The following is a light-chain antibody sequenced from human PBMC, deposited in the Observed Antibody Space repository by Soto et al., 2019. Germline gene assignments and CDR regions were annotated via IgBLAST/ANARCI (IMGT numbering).Light chain of an antibody. J-gene: IGKJ4*01. CDR2: GAS. Sequence: EIVLTQSPGTLSLSPGERATLSCRASQSVSSSYLAWYQQKPGQAPRLLIYGASSRATGIPDRFSGSGSGTDFTLTIRSLETEYFAVSSCQQNGSSPLLTFGGANKLEIQ. CDR1: QSVSSSY. V-gene: IGKV3-20*01. CDR3: QQNGSSPLLT.